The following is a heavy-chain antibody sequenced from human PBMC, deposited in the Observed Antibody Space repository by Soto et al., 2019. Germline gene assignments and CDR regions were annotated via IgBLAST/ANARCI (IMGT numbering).Heavy chain of an antibody. V-gene: IGHV3-21*04. J-gene: IGHJ4*02. Sequence: GGSLRLSCEASGFTFSSSSMNWARQAPGKGLEWVSSSSSSSSYRYYADSVKVRFTIPRDNAKNTLYLQMDDLRAEETAVYYCVREFAPGSPNYDYWGLGTLVTVSS. CDR2: SSSSSSYR. D-gene: IGHD3-10*01. CDR1: GFTFSSSS. CDR3: VREFAPGSPNYDY.